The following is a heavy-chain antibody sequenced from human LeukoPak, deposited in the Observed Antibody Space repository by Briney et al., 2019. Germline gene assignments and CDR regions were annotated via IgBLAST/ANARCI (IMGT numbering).Heavy chain of an antibody. CDR2: IKQDGSEK. J-gene: IGHJ4*02. Sequence: GGSLRLSCAASGFTFSSYWMSWVRQAPGKGLEWVANIKQDGSEKYYVDSVKGRFTISRDNAKNPLYLQMNSLRAEDTAVYYCARASEDSRGHYQGFDSWGQGTLVTVSS. D-gene: IGHD3-22*01. V-gene: IGHV3-7*01. CDR1: GFTFSSYW. CDR3: ARASEDSRGHYQGFDS.